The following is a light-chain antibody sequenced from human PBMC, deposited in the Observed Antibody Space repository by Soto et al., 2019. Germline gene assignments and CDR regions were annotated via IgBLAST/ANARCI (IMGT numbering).Light chain of an antibody. V-gene: IGKV3-20*01. CDR1: QSVSVNS. CDR3: QQYGGSPFT. CDR2: AAS. J-gene: IGKJ3*01. Sequence: EIVLTQSPGTLSLSPGERATLSCRASQSVSVNSLAWYQQKGGQAPRLLIYAASTMATGVPDRFSGTGSGTDFALTISRLEPDDSAVYYCQQYGGSPFTFGPGTKVDIK.